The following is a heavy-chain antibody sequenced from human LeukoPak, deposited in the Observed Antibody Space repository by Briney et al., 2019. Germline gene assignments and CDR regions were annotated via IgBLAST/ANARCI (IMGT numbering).Heavy chain of an antibody. CDR3: ARHCGGDCYSGLWFDP. CDR1: GGSISSSSYY. D-gene: IGHD2-21*02. Sequence: SETLSLTCTVSGGSISSSSYYWGWIRQPPGKGLEWIGSIYYSGSTYYNPSLKSRVTISVDTSKNQFSLKLSSVTAADTAVYYCARHCGGDCYSGLWFDPWGQGTLVTDSS. J-gene: IGHJ5*02. CDR2: IYYSGST. V-gene: IGHV4-39*01.